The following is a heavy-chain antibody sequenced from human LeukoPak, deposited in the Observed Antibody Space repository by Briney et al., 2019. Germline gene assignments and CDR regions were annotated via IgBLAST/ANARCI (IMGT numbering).Heavy chain of an antibody. J-gene: IGHJ4*02. CDR2: ISRSGSAI. V-gene: IGHV3-11*01. CDR1: GFTFSDYY. Sequence: GGSLRLSCAASGFTFSDYYMIWIRPAPGEGLEWVSYISRSGSAIYYSDSVKGRFTISRDNAKKSMYLQMNSLRAEDTAVYYCARQPSAAGSQWGQGTLVTVSS. CDR3: ARQPSAAGSQ. D-gene: IGHD6-13*01.